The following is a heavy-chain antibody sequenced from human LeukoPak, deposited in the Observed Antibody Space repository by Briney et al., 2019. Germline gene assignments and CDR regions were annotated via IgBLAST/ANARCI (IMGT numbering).Heavy chain of an antibody. CDR3: ASYQYYDLSWYFDL. D-gene: IGHD3-3*01. CDR1: GFTFSSYA. J-gene: IGHJ2*01. Sequence: PGGSLRLSCAASGFTFSSYAMHWVRQAPGKGLEWVAVISYDGSNKYYADSVKGRFTISRDNSKNTLYLQMNSLRAEDTAVYYCASYQYYDLSWYFDLWGRGTLVTVSS. V-gene: IGHV3-30-3*01. CDR2: ISYDGSNK.